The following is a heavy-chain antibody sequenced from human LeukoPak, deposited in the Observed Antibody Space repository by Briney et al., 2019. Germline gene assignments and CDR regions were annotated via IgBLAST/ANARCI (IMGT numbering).Heavy chain of an antibody. J-gene: IGHJ6*03. CDR2: IYPGDSDT. CDR3: ARHQTDRGYYYYYMDV. CDR1: GYSFTSYW. V-gene: IGHV5-51*01. Sequence: GESLKISCQGSGYSFTSYWIGWVGQMPGKGLEWMGIIYPGDSDTRYSPSFQGQVTTSADKSISTAYLQWSSLKASDTAMYYCARHQTDRGYYYYYMDVWGKGTTVTISS.